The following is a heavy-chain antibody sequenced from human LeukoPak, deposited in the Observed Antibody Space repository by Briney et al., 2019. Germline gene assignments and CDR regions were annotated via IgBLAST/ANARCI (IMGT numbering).Heavy chain of an antibody. Sequence: GGSLRLSCAASGFTFSDSNMHWVRQASGKGLEWVGRIRSKANNYATTYAASVRGRFTISRDDSKNTAYLQMNSLKTEDTAVYYCTRQASPADSWGQGTLVTVPS. J-gene: IGHJ5*01. CDR2: IRSKANNYAT. V-gene: IGHV3-73*01. CDR1: GFTFSDSN. CDR3: TRQASPADS.